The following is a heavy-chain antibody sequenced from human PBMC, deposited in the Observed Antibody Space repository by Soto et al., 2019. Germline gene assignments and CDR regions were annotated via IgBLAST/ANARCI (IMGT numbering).Heavy chain of an antibody. Sequence: EVQLVESGGGLVQPGGSLRLSCAASGFTFSDYEMDWVRQAPGKGLEWVAYVSASGGTIFYADSVKGRFIISRDNAESSLALQVNSLRADDTAVYYCTKEKSVVDSGYDAFDVWGQGTMVTVS. CDR2: VSASGGTI. CDR1: GFTFSDYE. J-gene: IGHJ3*01. V-gene: IGHV3-48*03. CDR3: TKEKSVVDSGYDAFDV. D-gene: IGHD5-12*01.